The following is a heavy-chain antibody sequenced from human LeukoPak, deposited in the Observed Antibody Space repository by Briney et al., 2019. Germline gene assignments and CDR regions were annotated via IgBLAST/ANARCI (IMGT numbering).Heavy chain of an antibody. V-gene: IGHV1-8*02. D-gene: IGHD5-12*01. CDR1: GYTFTGYY. J-gene: IGHJ4*02. CDR3: ARGHRGGVATTRSLNPDY. Sequence: ASVKVSCKASGYTFTGYYMHWVRQAPGQGLEWMGWMNPNSGNTGYAQKFQGRVTMTRNTSISTAYMELSSLRSEDTAVYYCARGHRGGVATTRSLNPDYWGQGTLVTVSS. CDR2: MNPNSGNT.